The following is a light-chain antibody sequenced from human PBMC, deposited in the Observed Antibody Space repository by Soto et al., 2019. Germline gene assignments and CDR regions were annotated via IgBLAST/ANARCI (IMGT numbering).Light chain of an antibody. CDR1: SSDVGAYDY. V-gene: IGLV2-11*01. J-gene: IGLJ2*01. CDR2: DVY. Sequence: QSALTQPRSVSGSPGQSVTISCTGTSSDVGAYDYVSWYQQHPGKAPKVIIYDVYKRPSGVPDRFSGSKSGYTASLTISGLQADDDSDYYCSSYAGTYTFVVFGGGTKLTVL. CDR3: SSYAGTYTFVV.